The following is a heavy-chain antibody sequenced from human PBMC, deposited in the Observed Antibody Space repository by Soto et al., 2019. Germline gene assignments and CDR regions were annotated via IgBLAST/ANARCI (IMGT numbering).Heavy chain of an antibody. V-gene: IGHV1-18*01. Sequence: ASVKVSCKASGYTFTSYGIIWVRQAPGQGLEWMGWISAYNGSTNYAQKLQGRVTMTTDTSTSTAYMELRSLRSDDTAVYYCARGYYGSGSYKVYYYYMDVWGKGTTVTVSS. D-gene: IGHD3-10*01. CDR1: GYTFTSYG. J-gene: IGHJ6*03. CDR2: ISAYNGST. CDR3: ARGYYGSGSYKVYYYYMDV.